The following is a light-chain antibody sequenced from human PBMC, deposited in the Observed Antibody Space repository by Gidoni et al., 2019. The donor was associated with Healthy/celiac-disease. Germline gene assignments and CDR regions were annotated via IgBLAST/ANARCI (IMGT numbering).Light chain of an antibody. CDR3: QSYDSSLSGSV. V-gene: IGLV1-40*01. Sequence: QSVLTQPPSVSGAPGQRVTISCPGSSSNIGAGYDVHWYQQLPGTAPKLLIYVNSNRPSGVPDRFSGSKSGTAASLAITGLQAEDEADYYCQSYDSSLSGSVFGGGTKLTV. CDR1: SSNIGAGYD. J-gene: IGLJ2*01. CDR2: VNS.